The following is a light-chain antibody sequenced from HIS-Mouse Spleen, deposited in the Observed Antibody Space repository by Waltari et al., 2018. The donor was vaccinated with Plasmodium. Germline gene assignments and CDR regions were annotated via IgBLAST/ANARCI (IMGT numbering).Light chain of an antibody. V-gene: IGLV2-23*01. CDR3: CSYAGSSTLV. CDR1: SSDVGSYNL. J-gene: IGLJ2*01. Sequence: QSALTQPASVSGSPGQSIPIPCPGTSSDVGSYNLVSWYQQHPGKAPKLMIYEGSKRPSGVSNRFSGSKSGNTASLTISGLQAEDEADYYCCSYAGSSTLVFGGGTKLTVL. CDR2: EGS.